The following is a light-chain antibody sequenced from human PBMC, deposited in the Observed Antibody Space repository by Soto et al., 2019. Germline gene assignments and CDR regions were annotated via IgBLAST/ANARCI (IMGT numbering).Light chain of an antibody. CDR3: SSYSSAVSFV. CDR1: SSDIGAYNY. J-gene: IGLJ1*01. V-gene: IGLV2-14*03. Sequence: QSDLTQPASVSGSPGQSITISCTGTSSDIGAYNYVSWYQQHPGKAPKLIIYEITNRPSGISNRFSGSRSGNTASLSISGLQAEDEADYYCSSYSSAVSFVFGTGTKVTVL. CDR2: EIT.